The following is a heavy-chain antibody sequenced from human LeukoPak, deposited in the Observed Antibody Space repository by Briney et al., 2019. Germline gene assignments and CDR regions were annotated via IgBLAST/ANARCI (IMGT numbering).Heavy chain of an antibody. CDR1: GGSISSYY. Sequence: SETLSLTCTVSGGSISSYYWSWIRQPPGKGLEWIGYIYYSGSTNYNPSLKSRVTISVDTSKNQFSLKLSSVTAADTAVCYCARGRSRVVPAAIPVKLDAFDIWGQGTMVTVSS. V-gene: IGHV4-59*01. J-gene: IGHJ3*02. D-gene: IGHD2-2*01. CDR3: ARGRSRVVPAAIPVKLDAFDI. CDR2: IYYSGST.